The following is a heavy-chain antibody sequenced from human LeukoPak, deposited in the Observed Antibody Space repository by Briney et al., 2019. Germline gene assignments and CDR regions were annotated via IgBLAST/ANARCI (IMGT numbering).Heavy chain of an antibody. CDR3: ARAIAARRRVGWDYFDY. J-gene: IGHJ4*02. Sequence: SQTLSLTCTVSAYSISSGSYWGCIRQPPGKGLEWIWSIYHSGRTYYNPSLKSQITISVATSKNQFSLKLSSVTAADTAVYFCARAIAARRRVGWDYFDYWGQGTLVTVSS. V-gene: IGHV4-38-2*02. CDR2: IYHSGRT. CDR1: AYSISSGSY. D-gene: IGHD6-6*01.